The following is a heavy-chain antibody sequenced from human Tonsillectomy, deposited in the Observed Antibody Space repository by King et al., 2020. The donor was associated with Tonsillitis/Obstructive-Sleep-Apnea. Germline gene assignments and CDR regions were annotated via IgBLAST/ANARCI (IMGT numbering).Heavy chain of an antibody. CDR3: ARDSMSHYYDSSAYYTFNY. D-gene: IGHD3-22*01. CDR1: GYTFTNYG. CDR2: ISAHNGHT. V-gene: IGHV1-18*01. Sequence: VQLVQSGAEVKKPGASVKVSCKASGYTFTNYGISWVRQAPGQGLEWMAWISAHNGHTNYAQKFQGRVTVTTDASTSTAYMELRSLRSDDTAVYYCARDSMSHYYDSSAYYTFNYWGQGTLVTVSS. J-gene: IGHJ4*02.